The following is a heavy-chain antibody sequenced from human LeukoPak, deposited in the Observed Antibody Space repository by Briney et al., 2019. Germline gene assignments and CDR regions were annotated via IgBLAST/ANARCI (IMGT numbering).Heavy chain of an antibody. CDR3: ARLRVRGVIGAFDI. CDR2: IYPGDSES. J-gene: IGHJ3*02. CDR1: GYSFSSNW. D-gene: IGHD3-10*01. V-gene: IGHV5-51*01. Sequence: AGESLKISCKGSGYSFSSNWIGWVRQMPGKGLEWMGIIYPGDSESRYSPSFQGQVTISADKSISTAYLQWSSLKASDTAMYYCARLRVRGVIGAFDIWGQGTMVTVSS.